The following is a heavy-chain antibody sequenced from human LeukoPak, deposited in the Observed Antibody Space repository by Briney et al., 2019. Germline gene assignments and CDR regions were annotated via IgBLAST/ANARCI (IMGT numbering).Heavy chain of an antibody. D-gene: IGHD3-3*01. CDR2: IYYSGST. J-gene: IGHJ4*02. CDR1: GFTFDDYA. V-gene: IGHV4-59*08. CDR3: ARLPNKPQIWSGYPWYFDY. Sequence: LRLSCAASGFTFDDYAMHWVRQPPGKGLEWIGYIYYSGSTNYNPSLKSRVTISVDTSKNQFSLKLSSVTAADTAVYYCARLPNKPQIWSGYPWYFDYWGQGTLVTVSS.